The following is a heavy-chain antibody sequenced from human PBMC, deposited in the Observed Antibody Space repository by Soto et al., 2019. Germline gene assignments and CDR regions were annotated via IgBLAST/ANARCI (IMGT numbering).Heavy chain of an antibody. V-gene: IGHV1-18*01. Sequence: ASVKVSCKASGYNFTSYGISWVRQATGQGLEWMGWISAYNGNTNYAQKLQGRVTMTTDTSTSTAYMELRSLRSDDTAVYYCVSAGFVFLRSISSWFDPWGQGTLVPVSS. J-gene: IGHJ5*02. CDR3: VSAGFVFLRSISSWFDP. D-gene: IGHD6-6*01. CDR2: ISAYNGNT. CDR1: GYNFTSYG.